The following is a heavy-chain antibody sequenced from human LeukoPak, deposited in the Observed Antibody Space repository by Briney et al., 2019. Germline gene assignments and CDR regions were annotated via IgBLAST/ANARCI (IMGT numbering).Heavy chain of an antibody. D-gene: IGHD6-13*01. J-gene: IGHJ4*02. V-gene: IGHV4-38-2*02. CDR1: GYSISSGYY. CDR3: ARRSSSSWAFDY. CDR2: IYHSGST. Sequence: SETLSLTCTVSGYSISSGYYWGWIRQPPGKGLEWIGSIYHSGSTYYNPSLKSRVTISVDKSKNQFSLKLSSVTAADTAVYYCARRSSSSWAFDYWGQGTLVTVSS.